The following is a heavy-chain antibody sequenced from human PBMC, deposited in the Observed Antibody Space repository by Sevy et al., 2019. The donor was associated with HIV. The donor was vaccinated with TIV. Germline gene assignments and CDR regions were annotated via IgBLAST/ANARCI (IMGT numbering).Heavy chain of an antibody. D-gene: IGHD2-8*01. V-gene: IGHV3-48*03. CDR2: ISSSGSSI. Sequence: GGSLRLSCTASGFTFSSYDMNWVRQAPGKGLEWVSKISSSGSSIYYADSVKGRFTISRDNAKNLLNLQMNGLRAEDKAVYYCTRNGGAFDNGFDPWGQGTLVTVSS. CDR1: GFTFSSYD. J-gene: IGHJ5*02. CDR3: TRNGGAFDNGFDP.